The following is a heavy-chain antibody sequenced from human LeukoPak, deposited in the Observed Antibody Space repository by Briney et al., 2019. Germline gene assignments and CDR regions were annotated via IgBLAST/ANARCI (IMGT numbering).Heavy chain of an antibody. D-gene: IGHD3-3*01. CDR2: IKSKTDGGTT. Sequence: PGGSLRLSCAASGFTFSNAWMSWVRQAPGKGLEWVGRIKSKTDGGTTDYAAPVKGRFTISRDDSKNTLYLQMNSLKTEDTAVYYCTTARYDFWSGYHYYYYMDVWGRGTTVTVSS. CDR3: TTARYDFWSGYHYYYYMDV. V-gene: IGHV3-15*01. CDR1: GFTFSNAW. J-gene: IGHJ6*03.